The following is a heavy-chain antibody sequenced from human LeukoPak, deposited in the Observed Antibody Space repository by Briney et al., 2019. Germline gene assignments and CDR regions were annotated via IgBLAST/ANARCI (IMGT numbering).Heavy chain of an antibody. D-gene: IGHD3-16*02. CDR1: GGSFSGYY. CDR3: ARGLRYVDVWGSYRSSIQFDY. V-gene: IGHV4-34*01. CDR2: INHSGST. J-gene: IGHJ4*02. Sequence: KASETLSLTCAVYGGSFSGYYWSWIRQPPGKGLEWIGEINHSGSTNYNPSLKSRVTISVDTSKNQFSLKLSSVTAADTAVYYCARGLRYVDVWGSYRSSIQFDYWGQGTLVTVSS.